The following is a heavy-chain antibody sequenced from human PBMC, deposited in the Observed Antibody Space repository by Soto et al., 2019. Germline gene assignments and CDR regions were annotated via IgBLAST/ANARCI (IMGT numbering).Heavy chain of an antibody. CDR3: ARDSAYYDILTGYRPAPHY. J-gene: IGHJ4*02. V-gene: IGHV3-30-3*01. CDR2: ISYDGSNK. Sequence: GGSLRLSCAASGFTFSSYAMHWVRQAPGKGLEWVAVISYDGSNKYYADSVKGRFTISRDNSKNTLYLQMNSLRAEDTAVYYCARDSAYYDILTGYRPAPHYWGQGTLVTVSS. CDR1: GFTFSSYA. D-gene: IGHD3-9*01.